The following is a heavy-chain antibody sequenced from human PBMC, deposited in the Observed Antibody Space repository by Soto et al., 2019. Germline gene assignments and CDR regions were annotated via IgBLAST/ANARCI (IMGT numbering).Heavy chain of an antibody. CDR2: IIPIFGTA. CDR1: GGTFSSYA. Sequence: QVQLVQSGAEVKKPGSSVKVACKASGGTFSSYAISWVRQAPGQGLEWMGGIIPIFGTANYAQKFQGRVTITADKSTSIADMELSSRRSEDTAVYYCASGQPGGPGNWFDPWGQGTLVTVSS. V-gene: IGHV1-69*06. CDR3: ASGQPGGPGNWFDP. J-gene: IGHJ5*02.